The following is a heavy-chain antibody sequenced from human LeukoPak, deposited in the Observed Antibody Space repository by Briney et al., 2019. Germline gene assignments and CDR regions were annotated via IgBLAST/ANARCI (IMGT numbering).Heavy chain of an antibody. D-gene: IGHD5-18*01. CDR1: GGTFSSYA. J-gene: IGHJ4*02. CDR3: ARLPSKYTAMDYYFDY. V-gene: IGHV1-69*04. CDR2: IIPILGIA. Sequence: ASVKVSCKASGGTFSSYAISWVRQAPGQGLEWMGRIIPILGIANYAQKFQGRVTITADKSTSTAYMELSSLRSEDTVVYYCARLPSKYTAMDYYFDYWGQGTLVTVSS.